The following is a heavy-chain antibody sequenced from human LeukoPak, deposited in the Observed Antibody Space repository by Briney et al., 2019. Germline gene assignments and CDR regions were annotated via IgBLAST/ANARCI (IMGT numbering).Heavy chain of an antibody. CDR2: INSGSTYT. CDR3: ARSLTTLTYEGY. V-gene: IGHV3-21*01. CDR1: GFTFSSYS. D-gene: IGHD1-1*01. J-gene: IGHJ4*02. Sequence: GGSLRLSCAASGFTFSSYSMDWVRQAPGKGLEWVSSINSGSTYTYYTESVKGRFTVSRDNAKNSLFLQMNSLRAEDTAIYYCARSLTTLTYEGYWGQGTLVTVSS.